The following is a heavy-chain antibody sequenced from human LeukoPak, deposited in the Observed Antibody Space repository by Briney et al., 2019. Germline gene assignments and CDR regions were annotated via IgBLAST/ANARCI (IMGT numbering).Heavy chain of an antibody. CDR1: GGSINNYY. J-gene: IGHJ4*02. V-gene: IGHV4-59*01. Sequence: PSETLSLTCTVSGGSINNYYWSWIRQPPGKGLEWIGYIYYKGSSTYSSSLKSRVTISVDTSKNQFSLKLSSVTAADTAVYYYARGQTIVGATDFDYWGQGTLVTVSS. D-gene: IGHD1-26*01. CDR3: ARGQTIVGATDFDY. CDR2: IYYKGSS.